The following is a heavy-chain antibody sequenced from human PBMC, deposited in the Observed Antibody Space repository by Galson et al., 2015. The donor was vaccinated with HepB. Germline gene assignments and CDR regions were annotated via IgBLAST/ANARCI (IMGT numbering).Heavy chain of an antibody. CDR1: GFTFSSYS. Sequence: SLRLSCAASGFTFSSYSMNWVRQAPGKGLEWVSSISSTSSYIYYADSLKGRFTISRDNAKNSLYLQMNSLRAEDTAVYYCARDRLMGATTVVYWGQGTLVTVSS. D-gene: IGHD1-26*01. CDR3: ARDRLMGATTVVY. V-gene: IGHV3-21*01. J-gene: IGHJ4*02. CDR2: ISSTSSYI.